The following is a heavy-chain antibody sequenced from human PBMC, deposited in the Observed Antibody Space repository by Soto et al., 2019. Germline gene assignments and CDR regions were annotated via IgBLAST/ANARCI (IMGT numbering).Heavy chain of an antibody. Sequence: KVSCKASGYTFTSYAMHWVRQAPGQRLEWMGWINAGNGNTKYAQKLQGRVTMTTDTSTSTAYMELRSLRSDDTAVYYCARIGYGDLTSWFDPWGQGTLVTVSS. CDR3: ARIGYGDLTSWFDP. CDR1: GYTFTSYA. V-gene: IGHV1-3*01. D-gene: IGHD4-17*01. CDR2: INAGNGNT. J-gene: IGHJ5*02.